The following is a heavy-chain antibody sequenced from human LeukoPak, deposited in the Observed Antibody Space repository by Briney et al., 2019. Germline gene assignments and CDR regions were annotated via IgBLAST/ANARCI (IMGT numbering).Heavy chain of an antibody. CDR2: IRYDGSNK. CDR1: GFTFSSYG. CDR3: AKPISFDSSGYYFDY. J-gene: IGHJ4*02. V-gene: IGHV3-30*02. D-gene: IGHD3-22*01. Sequence: PGGSLRLSCAASGFTFSSYGMHWVRQAPGKGLEWVAFIRYDGSNKYYADSVKGRFTTSRDNSKNTLYLQMNSLRAEDTAVYYCAKPISFDSSGYYFDYWGQGTLVTVSS.